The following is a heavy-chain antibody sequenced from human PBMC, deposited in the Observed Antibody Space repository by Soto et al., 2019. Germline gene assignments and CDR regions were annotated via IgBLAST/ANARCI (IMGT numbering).Heavy chain of an antibody. D-gene: IGHD1-26*01. J-gene: IGHJ4*01. CDR3: TRRGNRYNVGEDY. Sequence: EVQLVESGGCLVQPGGSLKLSCAASGFTFSDSAMHWVRQAAGKGLEWVGRIRSKVNSYATSYDAAVKGRFTISRDDSKNMVYLQMNSLKINDTAVYYCTRRGNRYNVGEDYWGQGTLVTVSS. CDR1: GFTFSDSA. CDR2: IRSKVNSYAT. V-gene: IGHV3-73*01.